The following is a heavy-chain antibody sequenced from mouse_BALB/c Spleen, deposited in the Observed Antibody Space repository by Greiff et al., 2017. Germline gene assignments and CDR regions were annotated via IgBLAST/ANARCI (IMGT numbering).Heavy chain of an antibody. Sequence: VQGVESGPGLVAPSQSLSITCTVSGFSLTSYDISWIRQPPGKGLEWLGVIWTGGGTNYNSAFMSRLSISKDNSKSQVFLKMNSLQTDDTAIYYCVRDRDGYVPYFDVWGAGTTVTVSS. CDR3: VRDRDGYVPYFDV. D-gene: IGHD2-2*01. CDR1: GFSLTSYD. CDR2: IWTGGGT. J-gene: IGHJ1*01. V-gene: IGHV2-9-2*01.